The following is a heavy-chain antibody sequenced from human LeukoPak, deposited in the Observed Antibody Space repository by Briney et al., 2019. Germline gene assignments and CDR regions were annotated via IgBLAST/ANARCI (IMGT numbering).Heavy chain of an antibody. D-gene: IGHD3-22*01. Sequence: GGSLRLSCAASRFTFSSDAMSWVRQAPGKGLEWVSAISGSGGSTYYADSVKGRFTISRDNSKNTLYLQMNSLRAEDTAVYYCAKLGYDSSGYYHDAFDIWGQGTMVTVSS. V-gene: IGHV3-23*01. CDR2: ISGSGGST. CDR1: RFTFSSDA. J-gene: IGHJ3*02. CDR3: AKLGYDSSGYYHDAFDI.